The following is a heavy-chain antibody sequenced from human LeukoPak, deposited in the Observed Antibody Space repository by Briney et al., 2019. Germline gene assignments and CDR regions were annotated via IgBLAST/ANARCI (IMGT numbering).Heavy chain of an antibody. V-gene: IGHV4-59*01. D-gene: IGHD6-6*01. CDR1: GGSISSYY. Sequence: SETLSLTCTVSGGSISSYYWSWIRQPPGKGLEWIGYIYYSGSTNYNPSLKSRVTISVDTSKNQFSLKLSSATAADTAVYYCARGSPYSSSFCFDYWGQGTLVTVSS. J-gene: IGHJ4*02. CDR2: IYYSGST. CDR3: ARGSPYSSSFCFDY.